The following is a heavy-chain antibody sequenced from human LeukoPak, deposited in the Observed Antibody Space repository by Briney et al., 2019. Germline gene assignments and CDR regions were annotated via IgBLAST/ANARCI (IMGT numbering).Heavy chain of an antibody. CDR3: ARERSSGSYPLDFDY. CDR2: IYYSGTT. Sequence: SETLSLTCTVSGGSISSYYWSWIRQPPGKGLGWIGYIYYSGTTNYNPSLKSRVTISVDTSKNQFSLKLSSVTAADTAVYYCARERSSGSYPLDFDYWGQGTLVTVSS. D-gene: IGHD1-26*01. J-gene: IGHJ4*02. V-gene: IGHV4-59*12. CDR1: GGSISSYY.